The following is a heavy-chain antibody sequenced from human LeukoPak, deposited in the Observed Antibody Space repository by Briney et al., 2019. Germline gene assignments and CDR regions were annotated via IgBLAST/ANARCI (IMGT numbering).Heavy chain of an antibody. J-gene: IGHJ4*02. CDR3: TTDTNDYGDSYFDY. D-gene: IGHD4-17*01. Sequence: GGSLRLSCAASGFTFSNAWMSWVRQAPGKGLEWVGRSKSKSDGGTTDYAAPVKGRFTISRDDSKHTLYLQMNSLKTEDTAVYYCTTDTNDYGDSYFDYWGQGTLVTVSS. CDR1: GFTFSNAW. V-gene: IGHV3-15*01. CDR2: SKSKSDGGTT.